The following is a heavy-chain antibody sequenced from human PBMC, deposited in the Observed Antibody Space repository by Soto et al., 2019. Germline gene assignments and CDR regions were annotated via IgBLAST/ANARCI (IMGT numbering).Heavy chain of an antibody. CDR1: GVTFSSYA. D-gene: IGHD3-10*01. CDR2: IIPIFGTA. Sequence: QVQLVQSGAEVKKPGSSVKVSCKASGVTFSSYAISWVRQAPGQGLEWMGGIIPIFGTANYAQKFQGRVTITADESTSTAYMELSSLRSEDTALYYCASNDGSGSYFSMDFWGQGTKVTVSS. J-gene: IGHJ6*02. CDR3: ASNDGSGSYFSMDF. V-gene: IGHV1-69*01.